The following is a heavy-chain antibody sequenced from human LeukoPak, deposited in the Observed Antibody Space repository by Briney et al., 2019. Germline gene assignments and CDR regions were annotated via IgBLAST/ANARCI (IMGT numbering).Heavy chain of an antibody. J-gene: IGHJ4*02. D-gene: IGHD5-18*01. V-gene: IGHV4-59*01. CDR3: ARVRGYSYDSSDFDY. CDR1: GDSISYYY. Sequence: PSETLSLTCTVSGDSISYYYWSWIRQPPGKGLEGIGKIYYSGNTNYNPSPKSRVTISVGTSKNQFSLKLSSVTAADTAVYYCARVRGYSYDSSDFDYWGQGTLVTVSS. CDR2: IYYSGNT.